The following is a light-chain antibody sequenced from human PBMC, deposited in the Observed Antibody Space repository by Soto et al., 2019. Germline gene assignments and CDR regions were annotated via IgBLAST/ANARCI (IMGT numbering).Light chain of an antibody. CDR2: RAS. CDR1: MAIGSC. Sequence: DIPISRTPSTLSGSVEDRVTITCPASMAIGSCLAWYQQKPGKAPKLVIYRASTLTSGVPSRFSASGSGTDFTLTISSLQPDDFATYYCQQYTSYSVAFGQGTKVDIK. V-gene: IGKV1-5*03. J-gene: IGKJ1*01. CDR3: QQYTSYSVA.